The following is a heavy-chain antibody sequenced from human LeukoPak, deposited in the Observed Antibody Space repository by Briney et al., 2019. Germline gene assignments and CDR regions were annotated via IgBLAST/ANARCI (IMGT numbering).Heavy chain of an antibody. J-gene: IGHJ5*02. CDR1: GFTFDSYA. V-gene: IGHV3-23*01. D-gene: IGHD6-13*01. Sequence: GGSLRLSCAASGFTFDSYAMSWVRQAPGKGLEWVSAVSRFGGTTYFADSAKGRFTISRDNSNNTVYLQMNSLRVGDTALYYCVKHVGSRWSNNRFDPWGQGTLVTVS. CDR2: VSRFGGTT. CDR3: VKHVGSRWSNNRFDP.